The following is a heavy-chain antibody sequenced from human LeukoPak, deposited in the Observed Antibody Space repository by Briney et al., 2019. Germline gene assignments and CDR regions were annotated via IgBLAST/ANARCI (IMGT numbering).Heavy chain of an antibody. D-gene: IGHD3-22*01. Sequence: ASVKVSCKASGYTFSGYYLQWVRQAPGQGLEWMGIINPSDGSRSSAQKFQGRVTLTRATSMGTVYLELSSLRSEDTAVYYCATGAIYYPIEYWGRGTLVTASS. V-gene: IGHV1-46*01. CDR3: ATGAIYYPIEY. CDR2: INPSDGSR. J-gene: IGHJ4*02. CDR1: GYTFSGYY.